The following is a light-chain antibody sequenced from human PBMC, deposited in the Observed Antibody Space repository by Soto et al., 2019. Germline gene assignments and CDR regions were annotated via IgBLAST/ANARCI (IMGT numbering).Light chain of an antibody. CDR1: QSVSSNY. V-gene: IGKV3-20*01. CDR3: RHYGSLPIT. CDR2: RAS. J-gene: IGKJ4*01. Sequence: IVLSKSAVTVSLSPGERATLSCRASQSVSSNYLAWYQQKPGQTPKVLIYRASTRATGIPDRFSGSGSGTDFTLTISRLEAEDFAVYYCRHYGSLPITFGGGTKVDIK.